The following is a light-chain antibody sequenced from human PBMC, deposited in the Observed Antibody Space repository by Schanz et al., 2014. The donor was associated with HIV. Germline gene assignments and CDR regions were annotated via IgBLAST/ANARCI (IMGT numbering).Light chain of an antibody. CDR2: EVD. V-gene: IGLV2-8*01. CDR3: CSCTNTNTWV. CDR1: SSNVGGYNY. Sequence: QSALTQPPSASGSRGQSVAISCTGSSSNVGGYNYVSWYQQHPGKAPKLMIYEVDKRPSGVPDRFSGSKSGNTASLTVSGLQAEDEGDYYCCSCTNTNTWVFGGGTKLTVL. J-gene: IGLJ3*02.